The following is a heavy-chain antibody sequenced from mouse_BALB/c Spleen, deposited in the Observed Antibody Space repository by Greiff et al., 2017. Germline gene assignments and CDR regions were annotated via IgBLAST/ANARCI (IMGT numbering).Heavy chain of an antibody. D-gene: IGHD1-1*02. V-gene: IGHV5-6-5*01. CDR2: ISSGGST. J-gene: IGHJ3*01. CDR1: GFTFSSYA. Sequence: EVKLVESGGGLVKPGGSLKLSCAASGFTFSSYAMSWVRQTPGKRLEWVASISSGGSTYYPDSVKGRLTISRDNARNILYLQMSSLRSEDTAMYYCARGRGYGPSFAYWGQGTLVTVSA. CDR3: ARGRGYGPSFAY.